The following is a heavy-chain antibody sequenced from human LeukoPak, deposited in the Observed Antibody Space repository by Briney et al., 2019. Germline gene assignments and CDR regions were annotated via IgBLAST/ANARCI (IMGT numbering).Heavy chain of an antibody. CDR2: ISGSGGRT. J-gene: IGHJ4*02. CDR3: AKRPFVVPAAMFDY. D-gene: IGHD2-2*01. V-gene: IGHV3-23*01. Sequence: GGSLRLSCAASGFTFSSYAMSWVRQAPGKGLEWVSAISGSGGRTYYADSVKGRVTISRDNSNNTLNLQMNSLRAEDTAVYYCAKRPFVVPAAMFDYWGQGTVVTVSS. CDR1: GFTFSSYA.